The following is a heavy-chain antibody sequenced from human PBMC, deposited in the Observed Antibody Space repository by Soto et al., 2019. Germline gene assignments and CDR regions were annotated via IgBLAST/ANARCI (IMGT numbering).Heavy chain of an antibody. CDR1: GFTFSNAW. CDR3: TTLMTTLTTSY. CDR2: IKSKTGGGTT. J-gene: IGHJ4*02. D-gene: IGHD4-4*01. V-gene: IGHV3-15*07. Sequence: GGSLRLSCAASGFTFSNAWMNWVRQAPGKGLEWVGRIKSKTGGGTTDYAAPVKGRFTITRDDSKNTLYLQMNSLKTEDTAVYYCTTLMTTLTTSYWGQGTLVTVSS.